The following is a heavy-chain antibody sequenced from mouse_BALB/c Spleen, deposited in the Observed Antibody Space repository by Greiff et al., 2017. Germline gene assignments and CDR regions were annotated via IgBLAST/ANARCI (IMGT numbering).Heavy chain of an antibody. Sequence: VKLMESGAELVRPGTSVKVSCKASGYAFTNYLIEWVKQRPGQGLEWIGVINPGSGGTNYNEKFKGKATLTADKSSSTAYMQLSSLTSDDSAVYFCARSGQLGLLFAYWGQGTLVTVSA. J-gene: IGHJ3*01. D-gene: IGHD3-1*01. V-gene: IGHV1-54*03. CDR1: GYAFTNYL. CDR3: ARSGQLGLLFAY. CDR2: INPGSGGT.